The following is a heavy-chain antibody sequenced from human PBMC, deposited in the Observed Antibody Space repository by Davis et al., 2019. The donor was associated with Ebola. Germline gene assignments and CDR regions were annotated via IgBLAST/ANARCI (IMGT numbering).Heavy chain of an antibody. Sequence: MPSETLSLTCTVSGYSISSGYFWGWIRQPPGKGLEWIGSIYYSGSTYYNPPLKSRVTISVDTSKNQFSLKLSSVTAADTAVYYCAINPSVEVRGWFDPWGQGTLVTVSS. CDR1: GYSISSGYF. D-gene: IGHD4-23*01. CDR2: IYYSGST. V-gene: IGHV4-38-2*02. CDR3: AINPSVEVRGWFDP. J-gene: IGHJ5*02.